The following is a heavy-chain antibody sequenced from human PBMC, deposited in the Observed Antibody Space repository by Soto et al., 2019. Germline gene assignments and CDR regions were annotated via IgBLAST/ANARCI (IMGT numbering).Heavy chain of an antibody. CDR2: IYWDDDK. J-gene: IGHJ4*02. CDR1: GFSLSTSGVG. V-gene: IGHV2-5*02. CDR3: AHTWIPLYYYDSSGYYYYFDY. D-gene: IGHD3-22*01. Sequence: SGPTLVKPTQTLTLTCTFSGFSLSTSGVGVGWIRQPPGKALEWLALIYWDDDKRYSPSLKSRLTITKDTSKNQVVLTMTNMDPVDTATYYCAHTWIPLYYYDSSGYYYYFDYWGQGTLVTVSS.